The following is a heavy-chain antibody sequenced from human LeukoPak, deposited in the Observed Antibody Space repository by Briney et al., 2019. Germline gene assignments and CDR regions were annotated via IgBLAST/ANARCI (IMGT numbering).Heavy chain of an antibody. D-gene: IGHD5-18*01. CDR1: GGSISSSSHY. CDR2: IYYSGST. V-gene: IGHV4-61*01. J-gene: IGHJ3*02. Sequence: PSETLSLTCTVSGGSISSSSHYWSWIRQPPGKGLEWIGYIYYSGSTNYNPSLKSRVTISVDTSKNQFSLKLSSVTAADTAVYYCARVYSYGFRDAFDIWGQGTMVTVSS. CDR3: ARVYSYGFRDAFDI.